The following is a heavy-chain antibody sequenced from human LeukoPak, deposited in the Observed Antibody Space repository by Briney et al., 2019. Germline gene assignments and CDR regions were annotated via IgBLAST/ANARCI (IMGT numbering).Heavy chain of an antibody. CDR3: AEIRSWRGY. CDR2: INHSGST. Sequence: PSETLSLTCAVYGGSFSGYYWCWIRQPPGKGLEWIGEINHSGSTNYNPSLKSRVTILLDTSKNQFSLKLTSVTAADTAVYYCAEIRSWRGYWGQGTLVTVSS. D-gene: IGHD3-3*01. CDR1: GGSFSGYY. J-gene: IGHJ4*02. V-gene: IGHV4-34*01.